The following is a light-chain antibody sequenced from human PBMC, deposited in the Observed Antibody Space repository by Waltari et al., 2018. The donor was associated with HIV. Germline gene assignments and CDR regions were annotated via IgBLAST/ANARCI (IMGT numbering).Light chain of an antibody. J-gene: IGLJ2*01. CDR2: SNE. CDR3: AAWDVSLNGLV. V-gene: IGLV1-44*01. Sequence: QSVLTQPPSASGTPGQRVTISCSGSRSNIGSKTVNWYQQLPGTAPKLLIYSNEQRPSGVPDRCSGSKSGTSASLAISGLQSEDEAGYYCAAWDVSLNGLVFGGGTKLTVL. CDR1: RSNIGSKT.